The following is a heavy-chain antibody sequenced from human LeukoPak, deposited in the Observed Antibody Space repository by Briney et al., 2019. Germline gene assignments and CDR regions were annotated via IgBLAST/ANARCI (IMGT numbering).Heavy chain of an antibody. CDR3: ANTEVGYYGSGSYSAMFDY. V-gene: IGHV3-23*01. CDR1: GFTFSSYA. D-gene: IGHD3-10*01. CDR2: ISGSGGST. J-gene: IGHJ4*02. Sequence: GGSLRLSCAASGFTFSSYAMSWVRQAPGKGLEWVSAISGSGGSTYYADSVKGRFTISRDNSKNTLYLQMNSLRAEDTAVYYCANTEVGYYGSGSYSAMFDYWGQGTLVTVSS.